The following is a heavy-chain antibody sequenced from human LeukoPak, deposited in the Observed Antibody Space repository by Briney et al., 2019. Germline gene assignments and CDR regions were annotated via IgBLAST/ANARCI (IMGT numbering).Heavy chain of an antibody. CDR3: AKGSWDCSGGSCYDYYFDY. J-gene: IGHJ4*02. D-gene: IGHD2-15*01. V-gene: IGHV3-23*01. CDR1: GFTFSSYA. CDR2: ISGSGGST. Sequence: GGSLRLSCAASGFTFSSYAMSWVRQAPGKGLEWVSAISGSGGSTYYADSVKGRFTISRDNSKNTLYLQMNSLRAEDTAVYYCAKGSWDCSGGSCYDYYFDYWGQGTLVTVSS.